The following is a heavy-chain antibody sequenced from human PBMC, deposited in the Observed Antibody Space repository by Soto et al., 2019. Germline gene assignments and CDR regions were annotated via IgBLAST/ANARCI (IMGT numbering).Heavy chain of an antibody. J-gene: IGHJ4*02. D-gene: IGHD5-18*01. CDR3: AKNTAYSYGFPFDY. Sequence: QVQLVESGGGVVQPGRSLRLSCAASGFTFSSYAMHWVRQAPGKGLAWVAIISHDGSNKYYADSVEGRFTISRDNSKNTLYLQMNSLRAEDTAVYYCAKNTAYSYGFPFDYGGQGTLVTVSS. V-gene: IGHV3-30*18. CDR2: ISHDGSNK. CDR1: GFTFSSYA.